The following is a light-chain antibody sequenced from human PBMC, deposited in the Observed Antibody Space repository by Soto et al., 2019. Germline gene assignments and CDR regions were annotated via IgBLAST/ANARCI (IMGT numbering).Light chain of an antibody. V-gene: IGKV1-5*01. J-gene: IGKJ1*01. CDR1: QNIDRW. CDR3: QHYNTYGT. Sequence: DIQITQSPSSLSPSVGDTVTITCRASQNIDRWVAWYQQKSGKAPKILIYHASSLETGVPSSFSGSGSGTEFTLTISRLKPDDSASYYCQHYNTYGTFGQGTKVDIK. CDR2: HAS.